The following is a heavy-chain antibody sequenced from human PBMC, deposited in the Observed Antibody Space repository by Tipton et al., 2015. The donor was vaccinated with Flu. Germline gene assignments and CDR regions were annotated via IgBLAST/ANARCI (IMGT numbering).Heavy chain of an antibody. CDR3: ARGSGSGTYVIFDS. V-gene: IGHV4-4*07. J-gene: IGHJ4*02. D-gene: IGHD3-10*01. CDR2: IYSSGNT. CDR1: GDSMSSYY. Sequence: GLVKPSGTLSLTCSVSGDSMSSYYWTWVRQPAGKGLECLGRIYSSGNTNYSSSFNSRLTMSIDTSKKQFSLNLSAVTAADTAVYYCARGSGSGTYVIFDSWGQGTLVTVSS.